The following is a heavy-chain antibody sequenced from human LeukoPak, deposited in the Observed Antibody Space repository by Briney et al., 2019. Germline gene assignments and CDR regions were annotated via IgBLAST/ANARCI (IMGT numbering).Heavy chain of an antibody. CDR2: TSYDGSNK. CDR1: GFTFSSYG. Sequence: GGSLRLSCAASGFTFSSYGMHWVRQAPGKGLEWVVVTSYDGSNKYYADSVKGRFTISRYNSKNTLYLQMNSLRAEDTAVYYCAKVKGSYYGSGKYTASYYYYGMDVWGQGTTVTVSS. CDR3: AKVKGSYYGSGKYTASYYYYGMDV. V-gene: IGHV3-30*18. D-gene: IGHD3-10*01. J-gene: IGHJ6*02.